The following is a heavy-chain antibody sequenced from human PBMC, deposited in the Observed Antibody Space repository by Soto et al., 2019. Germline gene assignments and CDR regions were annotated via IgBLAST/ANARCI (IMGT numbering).Heavy chain of an antibody. J-gene: IGHJ4*02. D-gene: IGHD4-17*01. CDR3: ARDGDYGDYLDY. Sequence: GSVEVSCEASGYTFTSYGISWVRHAPGQGLEWMGWISAYNGNTNYAQKLQGRVTMTTDTSTSTAYMELRSLRSDDTAVYYCARDGDYGDYLDYWGQGTLVTVSS. CDR2: ISAYNGNT. V-gene: IGHV1-18*01. CDR1: GYTFTSYG.